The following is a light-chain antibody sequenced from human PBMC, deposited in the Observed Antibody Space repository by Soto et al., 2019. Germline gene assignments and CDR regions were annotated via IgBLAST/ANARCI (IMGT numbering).Light chain of an antibody. V-gene: IGLV4-60*03. CDR2: LEGSGTY. CDR1: SGHSTYI. CDR3: ETWDNNTGV. Sequence: QPVLTQSSSASASLGSSVKLTCTLSSGHSTYIIAWHQQQPGKAPRYLMKLEGSGTYNKGSAVPDRFSGSSSGADRYLTISNLQSEDEADYYCETWDNNTGVFGGGTKVTVL. J-gene: IGLJ3*02.